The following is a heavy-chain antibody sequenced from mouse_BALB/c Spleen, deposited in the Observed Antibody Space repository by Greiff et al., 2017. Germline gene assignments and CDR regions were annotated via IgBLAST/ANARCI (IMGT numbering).Heavy chain of an antibody. Sequence: EVKVVESGGGLVKPGGSLKLSCAASGFTFSSYAMSWVRQTPEKRLEWVASISSGGSTYYPDSVKGRFTISRDNARNILYLQMSSLRSEDTAMYYCARVGSSYYYAMDYWGQGTSVTVSS. CDR2: ISSGGST. V-gene: IGHV5-6-5*01. CDR3: ARVGSSYYYAMDY. D-gene: IGHD1-1*01. CDR1: GFTFSSYA. J-gene: IGHJ4*01.